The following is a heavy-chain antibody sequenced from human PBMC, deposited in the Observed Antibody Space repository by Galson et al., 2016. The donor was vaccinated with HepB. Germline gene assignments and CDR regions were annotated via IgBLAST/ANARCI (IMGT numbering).Heavy chain of an antibody. CDR2: TDPSDSYT. Sequence: QSGAEVKKPGESLKISCKGSGYSFISYWITWVRQMPGKGLEWMGRTDPSDSYTIYSPSFQGHVTISADKSISTAYLQWSSLKASDSAMYYCAAQIAVAGIAKDYWGQGTLVTVSS. J-gene: IGHJ4*02. D-gene: IGHD6-19*01. CDR1: GYSFISYW. V-gene: IGHV5-10-1*01. CDR3: AAQIAVAGIAKDY.